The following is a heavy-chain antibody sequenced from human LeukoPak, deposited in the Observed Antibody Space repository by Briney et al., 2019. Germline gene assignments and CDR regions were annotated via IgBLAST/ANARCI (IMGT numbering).Heavy chain of an antibody. CDR1: GFTVSSQY. V-gene: IGHV3-66*01. Sequence: PGGSLRLSCAASGFTVSSQYMSWVRQAPGKGLEWVSVIYTGGNTHYADSVKGRFTISRDNAKNTLYLQMNSLRAEDTAVYYCARRKVVSAYYYGMDVWGQGTTVTVSS. D-gene: IGHD2-2*01. CDR2: IYTGGNT. J-gene: IGHJ6*02. CDR3: ARRKVVSAYYYGMDV.